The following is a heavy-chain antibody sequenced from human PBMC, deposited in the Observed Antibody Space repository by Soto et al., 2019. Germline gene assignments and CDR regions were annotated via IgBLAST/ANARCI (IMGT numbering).Heavy chain of an antibody. Sequence: GGSLRLSCAASGFTFSSHGMHWVRQAPGKGLEWVAVIWYDGSNKNYADSVKGRFIISRDNSKNTLYLQMNSLRVEDTAVYYCARVKTGMDGGDYWGQGTLVTVSS. V-gene: IGHV3-33*01. CDR2: IWYDGSNK. CDR1: GFTFSSHG. J-gene: IGHJ4*02. D-gene: IGHD5-18*01. CDR3: ARVKTGMDGGDY.